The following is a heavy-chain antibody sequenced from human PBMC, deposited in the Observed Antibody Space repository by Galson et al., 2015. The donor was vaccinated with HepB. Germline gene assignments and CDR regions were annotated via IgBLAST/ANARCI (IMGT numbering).Heavy chain of an antibody. V-gene: IGHV3-23*01. Sequence: LRLSCAASRFTFSSYAMSWVRRAPGKGLEWVSVISGSGGSTYYADSVKGRFTISRDNSKNTLYLEMNRLRVEDTAIYYCAKGRITMVRGVIDYWGQGTLVTVSS. CDR3: AKGRITMVRGVIDY. CDR1: RFTFSSYA. D-gene: IGHD3-10*01. J-gene: IGHJ4*02. CDR2: ISGSGGST.